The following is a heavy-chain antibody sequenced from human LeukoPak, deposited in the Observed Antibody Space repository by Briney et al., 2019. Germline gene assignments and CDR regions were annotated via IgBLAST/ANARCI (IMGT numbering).Heavy chain of an antibody. V-gene: IGHV1-24*01. CDR1: GNTFTDLS. CDR3: ATDFYRGRQFDY. J-gene: IGHJ4*02. Sequence: ASVNVSCKVSGNTFTDLSMNWVRQAPGKGLEWMGGFEPEDVETVYAPKFQGRVTTTEDTSTATAYMELSSLRPDDTAVYYCATDFYRGRQFDYWGQGTLVTVSS. D-gene: IGHD2/OR15-2a*01. CDR2: FEPEDVET.